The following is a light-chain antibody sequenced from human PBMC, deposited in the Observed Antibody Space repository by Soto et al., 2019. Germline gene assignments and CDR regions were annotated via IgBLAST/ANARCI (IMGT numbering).Light chain of an antibody. V-gene: IGKV3-11*01. CDR1: QSVGSD. Sequence: EIILTQSPATLSLSPGERATLSSRASQSVGSDLAWYQQKPGQAPRLVIYDIFTRATGVPARFSGSGSGTDFTLTISSLEPEDFAVYYCQQRSNWPPFTFGQGTRLEIK. CDR3: QQRSNWPPFT. CDR2: DIF. J-gene: IGKJ5*01.